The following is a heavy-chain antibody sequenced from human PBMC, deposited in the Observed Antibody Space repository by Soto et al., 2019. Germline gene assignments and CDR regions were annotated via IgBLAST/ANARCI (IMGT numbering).Heavy chain of an antibody. D-gene: IGHD4-17*01. CDR2: IYYSGST. V-gene: IGHV4-59*01. CDR1: GGSISSYY. J-gene: IGHJ4*02. CDR3: ARRYGASFDY. Sequence: SETLSLTCSVSGGSISSYYWSWIRQPPGKGLEWIGYIYYSGSTNYNPSLKSRVTISVDTSKNQFSLKLSSVAAADTAVYYCARRYGASFDYWGQGTLVTVSS.